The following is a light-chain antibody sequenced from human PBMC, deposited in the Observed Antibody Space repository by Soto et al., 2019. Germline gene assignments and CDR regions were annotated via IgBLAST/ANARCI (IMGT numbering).Light chain of an antibody. CDR1: QSVSSN. J-gene: IGKJ1*01. CDR2: GAS. Sequence: EIVMTQSPATLSLSPGERATLSCRARQSVSSNLAGYQQKPGQAPRPLMCGASTRATGIPDRLSGSGSGTEFTLTISSLQSEDFAVYYCQQHNNWPPWTFGHGTKVEIK. CDR3: QQHNNWPPWT. V-gene: IGKV3-15*01.